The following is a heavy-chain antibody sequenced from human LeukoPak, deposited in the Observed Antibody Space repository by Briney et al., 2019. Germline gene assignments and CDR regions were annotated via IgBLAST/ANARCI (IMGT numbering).Heavy chain of an antibody. Sequence: SVKVSCKASGGTFSSYAISWVRQAPGQGLEWMGRIIPILGIANYAQKFQGGVTITADKSTSTAYMELSSLRSEDTAVYYCARDNGPGLRFANWFDPWGQGTLVTVSS. CDR1: GGTFSSYA. J-gene: IGHJ5*02. CDR2: IIPILGIA. D-gene: IGHD3-16*01. CDR3: ARDNGPGLRFANWFDP. V-gene: IGHV1-69*04.